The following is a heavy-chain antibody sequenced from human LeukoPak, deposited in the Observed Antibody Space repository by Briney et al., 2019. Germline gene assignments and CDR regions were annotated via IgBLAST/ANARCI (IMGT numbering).Heavy chain of an antibody. CDR1: GFTFSSYA. CDR2: ISGSGGST. Sequence: GGSLRLSYAASGFTFSSYAMSWVRQAPGKGLERVSAISGSGGSTYYADSVKGRFTISRDNSKNTLYLQMNSLRAEDTAVYYCANIAVAGTRDYWGQGTLVTVSS. J-gene: IGHJ4*02. V-gene: IGHV3-23*01. CDR3: ANIAVAGTRDY. D-gene: IGHD6-19*01.